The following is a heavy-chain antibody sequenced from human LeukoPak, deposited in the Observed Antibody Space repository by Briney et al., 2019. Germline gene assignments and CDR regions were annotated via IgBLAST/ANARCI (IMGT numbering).Heavy chain of an antibody. J-gene: IGHJ4*02. Sequence: SETLSLTCAVYGGSFSGYYWSWICQPPGKGLEWIGEVNHSGSTSYNPSLKSRVTISVDTSKNQFSLKLSSVTAADTAVYYCAREARYGDRTFDYWGQGTLVTVSS. D-gene: IGHD4-17*01. CDR3: AREARYGDRTFDY. V-gene: IGHV4-34*01. CDR1: GGSFSGYY. CDR2: VNHSGST.